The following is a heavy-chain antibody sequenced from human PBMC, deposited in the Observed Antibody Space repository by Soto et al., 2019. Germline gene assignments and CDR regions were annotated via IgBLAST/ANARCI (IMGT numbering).Heavy chain of an antibody. CDR1: GFAFGSYW. J-gene: IGHJ4*02. CDR2: ISQDGAIA. D-gene: IGHD1-1*01. Sequence: VQLVESGGGLVQHGGSLRLSCAASGFAFGSYWMHWVRQAPGKGPVWVSRISQDGAIATQADSVKGRFTISRDNAKNTLFLQMNSLRADDTAVYYCLRDQRHWNEFADQWGQGTLVTVSS. CDR3: LRDQRHWNEFADQ. V-gene: IGHV3-74*01.